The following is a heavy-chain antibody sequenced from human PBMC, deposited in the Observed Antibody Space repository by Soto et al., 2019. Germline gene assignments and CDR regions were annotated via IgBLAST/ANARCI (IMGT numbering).Heavy chain of an antibody. CDR1: GFTFNSYS. D-gene: IGHD6-19*01. CDR3: AKEITVAGDLDY. V-gene: IGHV3-21*01. J-gene: IGHJ4*01. CDR2: ISSANAYI. Sequence: PGGSLRLSCVASGFTFNSYSMNWVRQAPGKGLEWVSSISSANAYIYYADSVEGRFTISRDNSKNTLYLQMDSLRPEDTAVYYCAKEITVAGDLDYWGHGTLVTVSS.